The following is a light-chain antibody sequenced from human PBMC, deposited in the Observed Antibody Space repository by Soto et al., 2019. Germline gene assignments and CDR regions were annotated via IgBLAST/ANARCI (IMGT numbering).Light chain of an antibody. CDR2: GAS. V-gene: IGKV1-9*01. CDR1: QAIFHY. Sequence: DIQLTQAPIFLSASVGDRVTISCRASQAIFHYLAWYQQKPGKAPNLLIFGASTLQSGVPSRFSGSGSGTEFTLTISSLQTEDFANYDCQQLNSHPRTVGQGTKLEIK. J-gene: IGKJ2*01. CDR3: QQLNSHPRT.